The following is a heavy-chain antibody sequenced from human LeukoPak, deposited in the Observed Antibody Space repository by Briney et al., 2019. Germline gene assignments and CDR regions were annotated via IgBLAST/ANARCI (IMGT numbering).Heavy chain of an antibody. CDR2: INPNSGGT. CDR1: GYTFTGYY. J-gene: IGHJ4*02. Sequence: ASVKVSCKASGYTFTGYYMHWVRQAPGQGLEWMGWINPNSGGTNYAQKFQGRVTMTRDTSISTAYMELGRLRSDDTAVYYCARPYSSGWYWIDYWGQGTLVTVSS. D-gene: IGHD6-19*01. V-gene: IGHV1-2*02. CDR3: ARPYSSGWYWIDY.